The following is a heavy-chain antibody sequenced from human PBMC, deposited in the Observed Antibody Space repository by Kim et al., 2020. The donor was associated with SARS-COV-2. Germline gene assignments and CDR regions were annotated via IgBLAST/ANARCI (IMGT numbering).Heavy chain of an antibody. CDR3: ARGYDILTGYYKGGFDY. D-gene: IGHD3-9*01. Sequence: LKSRVTISVDTSKNQFSLKLSSVTAADTAVYYCARGYDILTGYYKGGFDYWGQGTLVTVSS. J-gene: IGHJ4*02. V-gene: IGHV4-30-2*04.